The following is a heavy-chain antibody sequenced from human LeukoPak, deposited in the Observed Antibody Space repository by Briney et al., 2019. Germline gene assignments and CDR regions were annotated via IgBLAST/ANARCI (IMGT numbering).Heavy chain of an antibody. CDR3: ARGDSSSWHAFDI. J-gene: IGHJ3*02. CDR1: GGSFSGYY. V-gene: IGHV4-34*01. Sequence: SSETLSLTCAVYGGSFSGYYWSWIRQPPGKGLEWIGEINHSGSTNYNPSLKSRVTISVDTSKNQFSLKLSSVTAADTAMYYCARGDSSSWHAFDIWGQGTMVTVSS. CDR2: INHSGST. D-gene: IGHD6-13*01.